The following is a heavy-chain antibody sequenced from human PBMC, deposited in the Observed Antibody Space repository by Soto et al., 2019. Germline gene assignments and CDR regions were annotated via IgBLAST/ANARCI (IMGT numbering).Heavy chain of an antibody. D-gene: IGHD4-4*01. Sequence: XXTLSLPFTVSGGSVSSYYWRWIRQSPGKGLEWIGYIYYSGSTKYKPSLKSRVTMSVDTSKNQFSLKVSSATAADTAVYYCARHSNRNYGLYYFDYWGLGALVTVSS. CDR2: IYYSGST. CDR1: GGSVSSYY. V-gene: IGHV4-59*08. CDR3: ARHSNRNYGLYYFDY. J-gene: IGHJ4*02.